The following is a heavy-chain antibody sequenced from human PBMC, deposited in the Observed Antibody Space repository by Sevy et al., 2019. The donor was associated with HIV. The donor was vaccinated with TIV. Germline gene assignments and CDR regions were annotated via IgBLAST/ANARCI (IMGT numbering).Heavy chain of an antibody. CDR2: ISRYNT. V-gene: IGHV1-18*01. CDR1: GYTFTNYG. D-gene: IGHD1-26*01. CDR3: ARAPSGSQGPGQYFQH. J-gene: IGHJ1*01. Sequence: ASVKVSCKASGYTFTNYGITWVRRAPGQGLEWMGWISRYNTNYAQNLQGRVTMTTDTSTSTVYMELRGLRSDDTAVYYCARAPSGSQGPGQYFQHWDQGTLVTVSS.